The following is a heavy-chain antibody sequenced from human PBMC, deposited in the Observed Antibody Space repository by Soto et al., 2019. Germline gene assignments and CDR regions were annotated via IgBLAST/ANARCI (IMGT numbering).Heavy chain of an antibody. CDR1: GGTFSSYA. J-gene: IGHJ4*02. V-gene: IGHV1-69*13. Sequence: VKVSCKASGGTFSSYAISWVRQAPGQGLEWMGGIIPIFGTANYAQKFQGRVTITADESTSTAYMGLSSLRSEDTAVYYCARSLTKSSGIDYWGQGTLVTVSS. D-gene: IGHD1-20*01. CDR2: IIPIFGTA. CDR3: ARSLTKSSGIDY.